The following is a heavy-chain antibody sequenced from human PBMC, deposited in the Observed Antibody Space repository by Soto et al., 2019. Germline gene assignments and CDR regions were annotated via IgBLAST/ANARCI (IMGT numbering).Heavy chain of an antibody. CDR3: ERVTGYCISTSCSAPGDYYYGMDV. CDR2: IYYSGST. Sequence: SETLSLTCTVSGGSISSYYWSWIRQPPGKGLEWIGYIYYSGSTNYNPSLKSRVTISVDTSKNQFSLKLSSVTAADTAVYYCERVTGYCISTSCSAPGDYYYGMDVWGQGTTVTVSS. J-gene: IGHJ6*02. V-gene: IGHV4-59*01. CDR1: GGSISSYY. D-gene: IGHD2-2*03.